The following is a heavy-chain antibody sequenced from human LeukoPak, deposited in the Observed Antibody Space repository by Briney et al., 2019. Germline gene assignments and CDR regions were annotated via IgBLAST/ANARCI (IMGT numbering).Heavy chain of an antibody. CDR3: ARAWPFNIAVAVTSFDY. D-gene: IGHD6-19*01. CDR1: GGSFSGYY. CDR2: INHSGST. J-gene: IGHJ4*02. V-gene: IGHV4-34*01. Sequence: PSETLSLTCAVYGGSFSGYYWSWIRQPPGKGLEWIGEINHSGSTNYNPSLKSRVTISVDTSKNQFSLKLSSVTAADTAVYYCARAWPFNIAVAVTSFDYWGKGTRVTVSP.